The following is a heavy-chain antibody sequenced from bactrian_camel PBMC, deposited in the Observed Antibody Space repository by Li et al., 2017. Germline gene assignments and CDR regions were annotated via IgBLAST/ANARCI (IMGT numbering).Heavy chain of an antibody. CDR2: ISSGGGNS. CDR1: GLTFSNHD. V-gene: IGHV3S40*01. CDR3: AADAVNLQMARWYTY. Sequence: DVQLVESGGELVQPGGSLRLSCVVSGLTFSNHDMTWVRQASGKGLEWVSRISSGGGNSYYSDSVKGRFTISRDNAENTLYLQMNNLKVEDTAEYYCAADAVNLQMARWYTYWGQGTQVTVS. D-gene: IGHD2*01. J-gene: IGHJ4*01.